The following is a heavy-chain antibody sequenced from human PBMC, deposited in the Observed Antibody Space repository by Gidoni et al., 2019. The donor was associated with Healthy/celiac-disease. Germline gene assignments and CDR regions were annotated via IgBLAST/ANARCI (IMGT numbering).Heavy chain of an antibody. V-gene: IGHV3-48*01. CDR2: ISSSSSTI. D-gene: IGHD4-17*01. J-gene: IGHJ6*02. CDR3: ARDGSISTVAYYYYGMDV. Sequence: EVQLVESGGGLVQPGGSRRISCAAYGFTFSSYSMNWVRQAPGKGLEWVSYISSSSSTIYYADSVKGRFTISRDNAKNSLYLQMNSRRAEDTAVYYCARDGSISTVAYYYYGMDVWGQGTTVTVSS. CDR1: GFTFSSYS.